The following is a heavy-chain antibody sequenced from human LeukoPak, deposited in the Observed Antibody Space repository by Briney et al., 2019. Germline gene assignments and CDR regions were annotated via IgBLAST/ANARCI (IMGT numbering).Heavy chain of an antibody. CDR3: ARGPTVSQWLVLGLDY. CDR1: GGSFSGYY. D-gene: IGHD6-19*01. J-gene: IGHJ4*02. V-gene: IGHV4-34*01. Sequence: SETLSLTCAVYGGSFSGYYWSWIRQPPGKGLEWIGEINHSGSTNYNPSLKSRVTISVDTSKNQFSLKLSSVTAADTAVYYCARGPTVSQWLVLGLDYWGQGTLVTVSP. CDR2: INHSGST.